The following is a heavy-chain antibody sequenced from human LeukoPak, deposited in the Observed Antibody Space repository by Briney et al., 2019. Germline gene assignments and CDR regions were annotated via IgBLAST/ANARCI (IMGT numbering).Heavy chain of an antibody. CDR2: ISGSGGST. J-gene: IGHJ4*02. D-gene: IGHD2-8*01. CDR1: GLTFSSYA. V-gene: IGHV3-23*01. Sequence: GGSLRLSCAASGLTFSSYAMSWVRQAPGKGLEWASAISGSGGSTYYADSVKGRFTISRDNPKNTLYLQMNSLRAEDTAVYYCAKTVMYYYFDYWGQGTLVTVSS. CDR3: AKTVMYYYFDY.